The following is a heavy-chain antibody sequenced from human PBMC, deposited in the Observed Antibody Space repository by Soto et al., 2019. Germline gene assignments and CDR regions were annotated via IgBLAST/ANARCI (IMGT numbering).Heavy chain of an antibody. CDR3: ARDCSSTSCPLRFGMDD. CDR2: IYTSGST. V-gene: IGHV4-4*07. CDR1: GGSISSYY. Sequence: QVQLQESGPGLVKPSETLSLTCTVSGGSISSYYWSWIRQPAGKGLEWIGRIYTSGSTNYNPTLKSRVSMSVDTSKAQFSLKLSSVTAADTAVYYCARDCSSTSCPLRFGMDDWGQGTTVTVSS. J-gene: IGHJ6*02. D-gene: IGHD2-2*01.